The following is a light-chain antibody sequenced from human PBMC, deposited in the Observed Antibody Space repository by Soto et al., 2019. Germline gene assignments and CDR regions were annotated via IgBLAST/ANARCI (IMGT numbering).Light chain of an antibody. J-gene: IGLJ1*01. CDR1: SSDVGGYNY. CDR3: SSYTSSSTYV. Sequence: QSVLTQPASVSGSPGQSITISCTGTSSDVGGYNYVSWYQQHPGTAPKLMIYDVSNWPSGVSNRFSGSKSGNTASLTISGLQAEDEADYEGSSYTSSSTYVFGTGTQVTVL. V-gene: IGLV2-14*01. CDR2: DVS.